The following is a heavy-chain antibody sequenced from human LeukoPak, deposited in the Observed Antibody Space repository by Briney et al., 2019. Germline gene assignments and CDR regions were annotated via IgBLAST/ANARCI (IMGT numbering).Heavy chain of an antibody. CDR3: AKESASGSYVDY. CDR1: GFTFSSYS. Sequence: RPGGSLRLSCVASGFTFSSYSMNRVRQAPGKGLEWVSYISISSSTIYYADSVKGRFTISRDTSKNTLYLQMNSLRAEDTAVYYCAKESASGSYVDYWGQGTLVTVSS. D-gene: IGHD1-26*01. V-gene: IGHV3-48*01. CDR2: ISISSSTI. J-gene: IGHJ4*02.